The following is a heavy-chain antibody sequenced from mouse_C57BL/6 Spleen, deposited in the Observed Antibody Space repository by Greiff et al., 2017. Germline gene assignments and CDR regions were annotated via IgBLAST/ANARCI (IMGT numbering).Heavy chain of an antibody. CDR3: ARGDYGRVFYYAMDY. CDR1: GFTFSSYA. Sequence: EVHLVESGGGLVKPGGSLKLSCAASGFTFSSYAMSWVRQTPEKRLEWVATISDGGSYTYYPDNVKGRFTISRDNAKNNLYLQMSHLKSEDTAMYYCARGDYGRVFYYAMDYWGQGTSVTVSS. D-gene: IGHD1-1*01. V-gene: IGHV5-4*01. J-gene: IGHJ4*01. CDR2: ISDGGSYT.